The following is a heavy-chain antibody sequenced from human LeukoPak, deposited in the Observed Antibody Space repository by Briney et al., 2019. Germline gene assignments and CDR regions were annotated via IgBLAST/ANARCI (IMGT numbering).Heavy chain of an antibody. Sequence: LRLSCAASGFTFSNYIMNWVRQPPGKGLEWIGNIYYSGNTYYNPSLKSRVTISEDTSKNQFSLKLNSVTAADTAVYYCARDRGSGSGSWTWFDPWGQGTLVTVSS. D-gene: IGHD3-10*01. CDR3: ARDRGSGSGSWTWFDP. J-gene: IGHJ5*02. V-gene: IGHV4-30-4*08. CDR2: IYYSGNT. CDR1: GFTFSNYI.